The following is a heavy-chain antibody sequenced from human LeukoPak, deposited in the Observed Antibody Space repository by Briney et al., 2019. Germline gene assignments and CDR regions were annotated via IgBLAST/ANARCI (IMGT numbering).Heavy chain of an antibody. Sequence: PGGSLRLSCAASGFTFSSYNMIWVRQAPGKGPEWVSAISSSSSYIYYADSVKGRFTISRDNAKNSLYLQMNSLRAEDTAVYYCARVSGAAHDYWGQGTLVTVSS. CDR2: ISSSSSYI. CDR1: GFTFSSYN. CDR3: ARVSGAAHDY. V-gene: IGHV3-21*01. J-gene: IGHJ4*02. D-gene: IGHD6-6*01.